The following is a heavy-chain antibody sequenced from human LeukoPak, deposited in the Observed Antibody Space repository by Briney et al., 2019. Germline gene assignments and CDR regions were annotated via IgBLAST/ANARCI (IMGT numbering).Heavy chain of an antibody. D-gene: IGHD2/OR15-2a*01. CDR3: ACSAQYSYYYYMDV. CDR2: IYTSGST. V-gene: IGHV4-4*07. J-gene: IGHJ6*03. Sequence: SETLSLTCTVSGGSISSYYWSWIRQPAGKGLEWIGRIYTSGSTNYNPSLKSRVTISVDTSKNQFSLKVNSVTAADTAEYYCACSAQYSYYYYMDVWGKGTTVTVSS. CDR1: GGSISSYY.